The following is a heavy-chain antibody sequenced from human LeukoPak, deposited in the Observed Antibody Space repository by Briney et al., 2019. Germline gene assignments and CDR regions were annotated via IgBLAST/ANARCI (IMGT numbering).Heavy chain of an antibody. V-gene: IGHV4-39*01. CDR1: GGSISSSSYY. Sequence: SETLSLTCTVSGGSISSSSYYWGWIRQPPGKGLEWIGSIYYSGSTYYNPSLKSRVTISVDTSKNQFSLKLSPVTAADTAVYYCARHPYRNYFDYWGQGTLVTVSS. CDR3: ARHPYRNYFDY. D-gene: IGHD2-2*01. CDR2: IYYSGST. J-gene: IGHJ4*02.